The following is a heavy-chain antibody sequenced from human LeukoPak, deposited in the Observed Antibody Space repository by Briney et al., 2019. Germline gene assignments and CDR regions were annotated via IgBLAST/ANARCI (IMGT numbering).Heavy chain of an antibody. V-gene: IGHV4-34*01. CDR1: GGSFSGYY. D-gene: IGHD6-6*01. CDR2: INHSGST. Sequence: SETLSLTCAVYGGSFSGYYWSWIRQPPGKGLEWIGEINHSGSTNYNPPLKSRVTISVDTSKNQFSLKLSSVTAADTAVYYCARDVRYYYYYYMDVWGKGTTVTVSS. CDR3: ARDVRYYYYYYMDV. J-gene: IGHJ6*03.